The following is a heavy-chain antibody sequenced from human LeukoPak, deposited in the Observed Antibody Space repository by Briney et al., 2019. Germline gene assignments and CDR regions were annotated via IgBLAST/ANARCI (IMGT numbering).Heavy chain of an antibody. CDR3: ARDASVDPYDAFDI. D-gene: IGHD3/OR15-3a*01. J-gene: IGHJ3*02. CDR2: ISYDGSNK. CDR1: GGTFSSYA. V-gene: IGHV3-30-3*01. Sequence: SCKASGGTFSSYAMHWVRQAPGKGLEWVAVISYDGSNKYYADSVKGRFTISRDNSKNTLYLQMNSLRAEDTAVYYCARDASVDPYDAFDIWGQGTMVTVSS.